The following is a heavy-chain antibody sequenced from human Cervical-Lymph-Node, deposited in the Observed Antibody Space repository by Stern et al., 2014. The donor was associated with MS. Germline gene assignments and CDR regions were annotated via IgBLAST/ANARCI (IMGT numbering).Heavy chain of an antibody. J-gene: IGHJ4*02. CDR3: ATSTYGLVH. Sequence: VQLVESGTEVKKPGSSVKVSCKAAGDTFDRSGISWVRQAPGHCVEWMGGLFPFFGTPIYAQKFQGRVTMTADESTTTAYMDLTSLSVEDTAVYYCATSTYGLVHWGQGTLVTVSS. CDR2: LFPFFGTP. CDR1: GDTFDRSG. V-gene: IGHV1-69*01. D-gene: IGHD3-10*01.